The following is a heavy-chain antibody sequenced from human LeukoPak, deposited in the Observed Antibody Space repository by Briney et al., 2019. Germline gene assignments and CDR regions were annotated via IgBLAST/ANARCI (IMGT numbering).Heavy chain of an antibody. CDR2: ISWNSGSI. CDR3: AKDMGQWLATPLDY. D-gene: IGHD6-19*01. CDR1: GFTFDDYA. V-gene: IGHV3-9*01. J-gene: IGHJ4*02. Sequence: GGSLRHSCAASGFTFDDYAMHWVRQAPGKGLEWVSGISWNSGSIGYADSVKGRFTISRDNAKNSLYLQMNSLRAEDTALYYCAKDMGQWLATPLDYWGQGTLVTVSS.